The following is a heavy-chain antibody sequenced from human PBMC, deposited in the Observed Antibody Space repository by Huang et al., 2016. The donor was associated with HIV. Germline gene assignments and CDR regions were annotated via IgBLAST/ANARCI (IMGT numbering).Heavy chain of an antibody. CDR3: ARDYYGSGSPDY. D-gene: IGHD3-10*01. CDR2: IYTSGST. CDR1: GGSISSGSYY. V-gene: IGHV4-61*09. Sequence: QVQLQESGPGLVKPSQTLSLTCTVSGGSISSGSYYWSWIRQPAGKGLEGIGQIYTSGSTNYNPSLKSRVTISVDTSKNQFSLKLSSVTAADTAVYYCARDYYGSGSPDYWGQGTLVTVSS. J-gene: IGHJ4*02.